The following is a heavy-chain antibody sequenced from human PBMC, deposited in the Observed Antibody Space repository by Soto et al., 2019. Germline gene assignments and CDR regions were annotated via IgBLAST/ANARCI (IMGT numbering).Heavy chain of an antibody. CDR1: GGSISSYY. Sequence: SATLSLTCTVSGGSISSYYWSWIRQPPGKGLEWIGYIYYSGSTNYNPSLKSRVTISVDTSKNQFSLKLSSVTAADTAVYYCARDLGYYGSDSWGQGTLVTVSS. D-gene: IGHD3-10*01. CDR2: IYYSGST. V-gene: IGHV4-59*01. CDR3: ARDLGYYGSDS. J-gene: IGHJ5*01.